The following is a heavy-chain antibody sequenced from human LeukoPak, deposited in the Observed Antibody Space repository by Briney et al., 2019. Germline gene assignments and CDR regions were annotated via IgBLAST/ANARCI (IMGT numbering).Heavy chain of an antibody. V-gene: IGHV3-74*01. CDR2: INSDGSNT. CDR1: GFTFNNYW. CDR3: AKGAVAGNQKPGGY. D-gene: IGHD6-19*01. J-gene: IGHJ4*02. Sequence: GGSLRLSCAASGFTFNNYWMHWVRQAPGKGLVWVSLINSDGSNTNYADSVKGRFTISRDNAKNTLYLQMNSLRAEDTAVYYCAKGAVAGNQKPGGYWGQGTLVTVSS.